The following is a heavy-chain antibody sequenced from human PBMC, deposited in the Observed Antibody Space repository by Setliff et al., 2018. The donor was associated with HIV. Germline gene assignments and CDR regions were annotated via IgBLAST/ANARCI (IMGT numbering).Heavy chain of an antibody. CDR1: GYSFTTFW. D-gene: IGHD3-10*01. Sequence: PGESLKISCEGSGYSFTTFWIGWVRQMPGKGLEWMGIIYPANSNVKYSPSFKGQVTISADKSITTAYLQWSSLKASDTAVYYCARRQSSHYYLDYWGQGTVVTVSS. CDR3: ARRQSSHYYLDY. CDR2: IYPANSNV. V-gene: IGHV5-51*01. J-gene: IGHJ4*02.